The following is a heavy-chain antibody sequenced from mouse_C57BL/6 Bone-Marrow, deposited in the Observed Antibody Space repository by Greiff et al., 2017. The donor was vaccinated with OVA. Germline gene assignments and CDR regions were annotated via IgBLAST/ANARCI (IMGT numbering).Heavy chain of an antibody. CDR2: IYPGSGST. D-gene: IGHD2-2*01. V-gene: IGHV1-55*01. Sequence: QVQLQQPGAELVKPGASVKMSCKASGYTFTSYWITWVKQRPGQGLEWIGDIYPGSGSTNYNEKFKSKATLTVDTSSSTAYMQLSSLTSEDSAVYYCARQPYLLWLLYYAMDYWGQGTSVTVSS. CDR1: GYTFTSYW. J-gene: IGHJ4*01. CDR3: ARQPYLLWLLYYAMDY.